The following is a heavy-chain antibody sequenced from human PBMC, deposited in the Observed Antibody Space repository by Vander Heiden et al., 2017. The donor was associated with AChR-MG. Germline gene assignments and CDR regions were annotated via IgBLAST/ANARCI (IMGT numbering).Heavy chain of an antibody. J-gene: IGHJ4*02. Sequence: EVQLVESGGGLVQPGGSLRLSCTASSFTFSDIWMNWVRQAPGKGLEWVAIIKQDGSEKHYVDSVEGRFTISRDNTKKSLYLQMNSLRAEDTAMYYCAGGGGYLIEYWGQGTLVTVSS. CDR2: IKQDGSEK. V-gene: IGHV3-7*03. CDR1: SFTFSDIW. D-gene: IGHD3-16*01. CDR3: AGGGGYLIEY.